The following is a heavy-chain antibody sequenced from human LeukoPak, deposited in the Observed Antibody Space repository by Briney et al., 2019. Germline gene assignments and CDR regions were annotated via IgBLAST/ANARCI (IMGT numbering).Heavy chain of an antibody. CDR3: ARKAVANYFDY. CDR2: INAGNGNT. J-gene: IGHJ4*02. CDR1: GYTFTSYA. D-gene: IGHD6-19*01. V-gene: IGHV1-3*01. Sequence: ASVKVSCKASGYTFTSYAMHWVRQAPGQRLEWMGWINAGNGNTKYSQKFQGRVTITRDTSASTAYMELSSLRSEDTAVYYCARKAVANYFDYWGQGTLVTVSS.